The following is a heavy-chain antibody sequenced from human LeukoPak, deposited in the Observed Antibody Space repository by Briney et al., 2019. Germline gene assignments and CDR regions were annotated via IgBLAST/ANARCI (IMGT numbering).Heavy chain of an antibody. CDR3: ARDWVVSAAKGWFDP. V-gene: IGHV4-38-2*02. D-gene: IGHD2-15*01. J-gene: IGHJ5*02. Sequence: SETLSLTCTVSGHSISNSISSGYYWGWIRQPPGKGLEWMGSIYPSGTTHYNPSLTSRLIISLDTSKNQFSLKLTSVTAADTAVYYCARDWVVSAAKGWFDPWGQGSLVTVSS. CDR1: GHSISNSISSGYY. CDR2: IYPSGTT.